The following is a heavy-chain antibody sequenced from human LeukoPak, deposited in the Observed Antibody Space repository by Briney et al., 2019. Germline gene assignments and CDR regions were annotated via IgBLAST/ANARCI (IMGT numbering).Heavy chain of an antibody. CDR2: INHTGST. J-gene: IGHJ5*02. CDR3: ARHGIYYGLGSSYGLPNWFDP. D-gene: IGHD3-10*01. CDR1: GGSFSAYY. Sequence: SETLSLTCAVYGGSFSAYYWSWIRQPPGKGLEWIGEINHTGSTSYNPSLKSRVTMSVDRSKNQFSLKLSSVTAADTAVYYCARHGIYYGLGSSYGLPNWFDPWGQGTLVTVSS. V-gene: IGHV4-34*01.